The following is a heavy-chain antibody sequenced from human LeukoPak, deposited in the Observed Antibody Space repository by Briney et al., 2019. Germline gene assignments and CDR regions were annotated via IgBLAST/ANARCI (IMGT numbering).Heavy chain of an antibody. CDR2: IYPGDSDT. Sequence: GESLKISCKGSGYSFTSYWIGWVRQMPGKGLEWMGIIYPGDSDTRYSPSFQGQVTISADKSISTAYLQWSSLKASDTAMYYCARRQMVRGVSYYFDYWGQGTLVTVSS. CDR1: GYSFTSYW. V-gene: IGHV5-51*01. D-gene: IGHD3-10*01. J-gene: IGHJ4*02. CDR3: ARRQMVRGVSYYFDY.